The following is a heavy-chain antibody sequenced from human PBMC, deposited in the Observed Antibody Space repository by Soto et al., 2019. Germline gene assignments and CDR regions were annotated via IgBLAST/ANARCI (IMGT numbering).Heavy chain of an antibody. Sequence: ASVKVSCKASGYTFTSYDINWVRQANGQGLEWMGWMNPNSGNTGYAQKFQGRVTMTRNTSISTAYMELSSLRSEDTAVYYCARYCVYYDSSGSYPSSWYFDLYRRVSPVTVSS. CDR1: GYTFTSYD. J-gene: IGHJ2*01. D-gene: IGHD3-22*01. V-gene: IGHV1-8*01. CDR3: ARYCVYYDSSGSYPSSWYFDL. CDR2: MNPNSGNT.